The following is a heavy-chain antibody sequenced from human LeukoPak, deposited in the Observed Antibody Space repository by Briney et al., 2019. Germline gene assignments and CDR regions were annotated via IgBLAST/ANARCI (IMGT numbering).Heavy chain of an antibody. CDR3: ARLASYYRNFDY. V-gene: IGHV3-53*01. Sequence: GGSLRLSCAASGFTVSSNYMTWVRQAPGKGLEWVSIIYSGGSTYYADSVKGRFTISRDNSKNTLFLEMNSLRAEDTAVYYCARLASYYRNFDYWGQGTLVTVSS. D-gene: IGHD3-16*01. CDR2: IYSGGST. CDR1: GFTVSSNY. J-gene: IGHJ4*02.